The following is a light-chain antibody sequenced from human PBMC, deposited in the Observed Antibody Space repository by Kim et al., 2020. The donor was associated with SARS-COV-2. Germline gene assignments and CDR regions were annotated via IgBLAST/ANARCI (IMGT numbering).Light chain of an antibody. Sequence: GQSITISGTGTSSDVVGYNYVSRYQQHPGKAPQRMIYDVSKRPSGVSHRFSGSKAGNPASLSISALQAEDEADYYCSSYTSTSTLVFGTGTKV. CDR3: SSYTSTSTLV. V-gene: IGLV2-14*04. CDR1: SSDVVGYNY. J-gene: IGLJ1*01. CDR2: DVS.